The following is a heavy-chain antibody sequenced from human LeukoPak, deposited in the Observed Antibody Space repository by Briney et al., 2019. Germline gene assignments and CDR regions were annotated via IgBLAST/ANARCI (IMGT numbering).Heavy chain of an antibody. D-gene: IGHD3-3*01. Sequence: GESLKISCKGSGYTFSSYWIGWVRQMPGKGLEWMGIIYPGDSDTRYSPSLQGQVTISVDTSIGTAYLQWSSLKASATSIYYCTSQNDFRLDYWGQGTLVTVSS. V-gene: IGHV5-51*01. CDR3: TSQNDFRLDY. CDR2: IYPGDSDT. J-gene: IGHJ4*02. CDR1: GYTFSSYW.